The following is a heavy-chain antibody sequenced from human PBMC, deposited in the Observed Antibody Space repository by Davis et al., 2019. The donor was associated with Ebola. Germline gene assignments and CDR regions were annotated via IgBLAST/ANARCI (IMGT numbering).Heavy chain of an antibody. CDR2: INPITGGT. Sequence: ASVTVSCKASGYRFTSYYMHWVRQPPGQGLEWMGIINPITGGTSYAQSFQVRVNMTRDTSTSTVYMELSSLRSEDTAVYYCAREGGRYYDSSGYVFDIWGQGTMVKVSS. D-gene: IGHD3-22*01. CDR3: AREGGRYYDSSGYVFDI. CDR1: GYRFTSYY. V-gene: IGHV1-46*01. J-gene: IGHJ3*02.